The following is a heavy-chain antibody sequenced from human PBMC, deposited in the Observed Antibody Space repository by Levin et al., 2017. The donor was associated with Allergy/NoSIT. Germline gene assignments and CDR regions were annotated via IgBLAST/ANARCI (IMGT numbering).Heavy chain of an antibody. V-gene: IGHV4-61*01. CDR2: IYYSGST. Sequence: SQTLSLTCTVSGGSVSSGSYYWSWIRQPPGKGLEWIGYIYYSGSTNYNPSLKSRVTISVDTSKNQFSLKLSSVTAADTAVYYCARDVVDSSGSTFDYWGQGTLVTVSS. J-gene: IGHJ4*02. CDR1: GGSVSSGSYY. CDR3: ARDVVDSSGSTFDY. D-gene: IGHD3-22*01.